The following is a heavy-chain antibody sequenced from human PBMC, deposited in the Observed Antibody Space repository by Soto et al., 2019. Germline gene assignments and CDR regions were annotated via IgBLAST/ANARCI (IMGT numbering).Heavy chain of an antibody. CDR2: ILYDGSNK. J-gene: IGHJ6*02. V-gene: IGHV3-30*18. D-gene: IGHD2-2*01. CDR3: AKSRDAYNFYFYYGMDV. Sequence: GSLRLSCAASGFTFSNYGMHWVRQTPGKGLEWVALILYDGSNKYYADSVKGRFTISRDNSKNTLYLQVSSLRAEDTAVYYCAKSRDAYNFYFYYGMDVWGQGTTVTVSS. CDR1: GFTFSNYG.